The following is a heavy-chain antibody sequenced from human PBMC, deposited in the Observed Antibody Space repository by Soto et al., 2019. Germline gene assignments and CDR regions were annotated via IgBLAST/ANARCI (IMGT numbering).Heavy chain of an antibody. Sequence: GGSLRLSCTASGFTFSDSWRTWVRQAPGKGLEWVARIKPDESEKKYADSVKGRFSISRDNAKNSMYLQMDSLRGEDTAVYYCVRGGSNYASWGQGTLVTVSS. D-gene: IGHD4-4*01. CDR1: GFTFSDSW. V-gene: IGHV3-7*01. J-gene: IGHJ5*02. CDR3: VRGGSNYAS. CDR2: IKPDESEK.